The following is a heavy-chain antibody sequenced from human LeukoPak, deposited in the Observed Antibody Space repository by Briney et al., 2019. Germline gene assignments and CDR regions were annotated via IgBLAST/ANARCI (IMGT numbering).Heavy chain of an antibody. CDR2: INPNSGGT. J-gene: IGHJ4*02. CDR1: GYTFTGYY. V-gene: IGHV1-2*02. Sequence: ASVKVSCKASGYTFTGYYMHWVRQAPGQGLEWMGWINPNSGGTNYAQKFQGRVTMTRDTSISTAYMELSRLRSDDTAVYYCARGMTTMIVGVTLGYWGQGTLVTGSS. CDR3: ARGMTTMIVGVTLGY. D-gene: IGHD3-22*01.